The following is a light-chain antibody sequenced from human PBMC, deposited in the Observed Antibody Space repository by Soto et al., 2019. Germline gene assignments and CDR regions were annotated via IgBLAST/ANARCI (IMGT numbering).Light chain of an antibody. J-gene: IGKJ2*03. Sequence: DIQMTQSPSSLSASVGDTVTITCRASQSISVHLNWYQQKGGKVPKLLIYAASNLYSGVTSKFSGSGSETHFALTISSLQPEDFATYYCQQSYVPPYSFGQGARLEIK. V-gene: IGKV1-39*01. CDR3: QQSYVPPYS. CDR1: QSISVH. CDR2: AAS.